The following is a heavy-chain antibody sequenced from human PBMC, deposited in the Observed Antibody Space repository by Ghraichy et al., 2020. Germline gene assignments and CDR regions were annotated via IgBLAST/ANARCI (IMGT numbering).Heavy chain of an antibody. J-gene: IGHJ4*02. Sequence: GGSLRLSCAASGFTFSIYSMNWVRQAPGKGLEWVSYISGSSSIIYYTDSVKGRFTISRDNAKNSLYLQMNGLRDEDTAVYYCARGTLTADRTFDSWGQGTLVTVSS. D-gene: IGHD1-1*01. V-gene: IGHV3-48*02. CDR1: GFTFSIYS. CDR2: ISGSSSII. CDR3: ARGTLTADRTFDS.